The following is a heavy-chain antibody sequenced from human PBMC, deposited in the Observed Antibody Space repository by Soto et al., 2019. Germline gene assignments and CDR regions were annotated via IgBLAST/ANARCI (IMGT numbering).Heavy chain of an antibody. D-gene: IGHD5-18*01. CDR1: GFTFSSHT. V-gene: IGHV3-30-3*01. CDR3: ARDNRYSHGHGMDV. J-gene: IGHJ6*02. Sequence: QVQLVESGGGVVQPGRSLRLTCAASGFTFSSHTIHWVRQAPGKGLEWVALISYDGGNKYYADSVKGGFTISRDNSKNPLYLQMNSLRAEDTAVYYCARDNRYSHGHGMDVWGQGTTVTVSS. CDR2: ISYDGGNK.